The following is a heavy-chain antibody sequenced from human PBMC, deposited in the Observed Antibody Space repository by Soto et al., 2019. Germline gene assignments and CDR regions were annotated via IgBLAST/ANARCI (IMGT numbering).Heavy chain of an antibody. CDR2: IKQDGSDE. J-gene: IGHJ3*02. CDR1: GFIFSSYC. V-gene: IGHV3-7*01. CDR3: ARPLGWRDAFDI. D-gene: IGHD2-15*01. Sequence: PGGSLRLSCAASGFIFSSYCMSWVRQAPGKGLEWVANIKQDGSDEYYVDSVKGRFTIPRDNAKNSLYLQMNSLRAEDTAVYYCARPLGWRDAFDIWGQGTLVTVSS.